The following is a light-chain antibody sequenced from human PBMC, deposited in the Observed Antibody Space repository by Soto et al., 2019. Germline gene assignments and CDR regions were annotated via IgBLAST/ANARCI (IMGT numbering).Light chain of an antibody. Sequence: DILMTQSPSSLSASVGDTVTITCRASQGISNYLAWYQQKPGKVPKLLISATSTLQSGVPPRFSGSGSGTDFTLTISSLQPEDVATYYCQKYNSALTFGGGTKVEIK. J-gene: IGKJ4*01. V-gene: IGKV1-27*01. CDR1: QGISNY. CDR2: ATS. CDR3: QKYNSALT.